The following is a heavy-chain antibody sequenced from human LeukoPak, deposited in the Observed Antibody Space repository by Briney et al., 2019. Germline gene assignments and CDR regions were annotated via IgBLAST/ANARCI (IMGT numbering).Heavy chain of an antibody. CDR1: GGSISSGDYY. Sequence: SESLSLTCPVYGGSISSGDYYWSWIRQPPGKGLEWIGYIYYSGSTYYNPSLKSRVTISVDTSKNQFSLKLSSVTAADTAVYYCARNGGNYDYFDYWGQGTLVTVSS. J-gene: IGHJ4*02. CDR3: ARNGGNYDYFDY. D-gene: IGHD4-23*01. V-gene: IGHV4-30-4*08. CDR2: IYYSGST.